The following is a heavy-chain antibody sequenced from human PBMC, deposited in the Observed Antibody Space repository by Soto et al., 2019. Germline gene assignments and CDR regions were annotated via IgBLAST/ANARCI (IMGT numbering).Heavy chain of an antibody. CDR2: IYYSGST. Sequence: SETLSLTCTVSGGSISSGDYYWSWIRQPPGKGLEWIGYIYYSGSTYYNPSLKSRVTISVDTSKNQFSLKLSSVTAADTAVYYCARAIKGFGVAHYGMDVWGQGTTVTVSS. CDR3: ARAIKGFGVAHYGMDV. J-gene: IGHJ6*02. CDR1: GGSISSGDYY. V-gene: IGHV4-30-4*01. D-gene: IGHD3-3*01.